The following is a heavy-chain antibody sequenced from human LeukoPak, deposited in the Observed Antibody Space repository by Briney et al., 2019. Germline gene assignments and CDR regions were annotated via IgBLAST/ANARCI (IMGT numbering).Heavy chain of an antibody. CDR1: GFTFSGSA. CDR2: IRSKANSYAT. Sequence: HAGGSLRLSCAASGFTFSGSAMHWVRQASGKGLEWVGRIRSKANSYATAYAASVTGRFTISRDDSKNTAYLQMNSLKTEDTAVYFCTRWIVGYPMDVWGQGTTVSVSS. CDR3: TRWIVGYPMDV. D-gene: IGHD2-15*01. J-gene: IGHJ6*02. V-gene: IGHV3-73*01.